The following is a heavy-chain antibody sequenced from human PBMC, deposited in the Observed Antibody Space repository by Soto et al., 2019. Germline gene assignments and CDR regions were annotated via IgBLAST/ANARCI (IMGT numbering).Heavy chain of an antibody. CDR1: GFTFSDYW. CDR2: IKTDGSEK. CDR3: ASSMGWGGNDY. D-gene: IGHD3-10*01. Sequence: EVQLVESGGGLVQPGGSLRLSCVASGFTFSDYWMSWVRQAPGKGLECVANIKTDGSEKYYVDPVKGRFTISRDNAKNSLYLQMNSLRAEDTAVYYCASSMGWGGNDYWGQGTLVAVSS. V-gene: IGHV3-7*05. J-gene: IGHJ4*02.